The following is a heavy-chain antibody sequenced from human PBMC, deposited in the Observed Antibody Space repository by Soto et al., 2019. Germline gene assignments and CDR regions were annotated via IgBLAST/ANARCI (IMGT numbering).Heavy chain of an antibody. J-gene: IGHJ4*02. CDR2: IYSSGAT. CDR1: GGSISGGDYY. CDR3: ARATAYCGRTDCYPFDF. V-gene: IGHV4-30-4*01. D-gene: IGHD2-21*01. Sequence: SETLSLTCIISGGSISGGDYYWAWIRQSPGKGLEWIGHIYSSGATSFNPSLMSRVSISVDRSKNQFSLNLRSVTAADTAVYYCARATAYCGRTDCYPFDFWGQGTLVTVSS.